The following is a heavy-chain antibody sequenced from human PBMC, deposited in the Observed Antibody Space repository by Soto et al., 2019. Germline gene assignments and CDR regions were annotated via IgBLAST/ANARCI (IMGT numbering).Heavy chain of an antibody. CDR3: ARYSSNWFQTEGMDV. CDR1: GGSFSGYY. J-gene: IGHJ6*02. CDR2: IDHSGST. D-gene: IGHD6-13*01. V-gene: IGHV4-34*01. Sequence: SETLSLTCGVNGGSFSGYYWNWIRQSPGKGLEWIGEIDHSGSTNYNPSLKSRVTILVDTSRSQLSLKLTSVTAADTAVYYCARYSSNWFQTEGMDVWGQGTTVTVSS.